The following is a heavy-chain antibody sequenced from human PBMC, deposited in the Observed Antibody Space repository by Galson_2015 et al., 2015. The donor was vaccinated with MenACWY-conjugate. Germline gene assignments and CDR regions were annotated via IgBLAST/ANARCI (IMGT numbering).Heavy chain of an antibody. CDR2: ISTYNLNT. CDR1: DYPFTNYA. Sequence: SVKVSCKASDYPFTNYALSWVRQAPGQGLEWMGWISTYNLNTHYAQKFQGRVTVTTDTSAGTVYMELRSLRSDDTAVYYCARDRCSAGFCHFFDYWGQGTLVTVSS. D-gene: IGHD2-15*01. V-gene: IGHV1-18*01. CDR3: ARDRCSAGFCHFFDY. J-gene: IGHJ4*02.